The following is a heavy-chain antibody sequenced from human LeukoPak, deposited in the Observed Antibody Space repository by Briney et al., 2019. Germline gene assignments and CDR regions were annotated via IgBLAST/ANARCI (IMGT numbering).Heavy chain of an antibody. J-gene: IGHJ2*01. V-gene: IGHV3-15*01. D-gene: IGHD3-10*01. CDR2: IKSTRDGGAT. Sequence: GGSLRLSCEASGFTFKNAWMIWVRQAPGKGPEWVGRIKSTRDGGATEYAAPVKGRFTISRDNSKNTLYLQMNSLRAEDTAVYYCTKVRAYDDSGNPYWHFDLWGRGTLVTVSS. CDR1: GFTFKNAW. CDR3: TKVRAYDDSGNPYWHFDL.